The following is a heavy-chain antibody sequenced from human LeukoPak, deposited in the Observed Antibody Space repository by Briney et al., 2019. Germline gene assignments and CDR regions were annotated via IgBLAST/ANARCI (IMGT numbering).Heavy chain of an antibody. CDR3: ARASRGSGSYYKPTPYFDY. V-gene: IGHV4-39*07. CDR1: GGSISSSSYY. CDR2: IYYSGST. J-gene: IGHJ4*02. D-gene: IGHD3-10*01. Sequence: SETLSLTCTVSGGSISSSSYYWGWIRQPPGKGLEWIGSIYYSGSTYYNPSLKSRVTISVDTSKNQFSLKLSSVTAADTAVYYCARASRGSGSYYKPTPYFDYWGQGTLVTVSS.